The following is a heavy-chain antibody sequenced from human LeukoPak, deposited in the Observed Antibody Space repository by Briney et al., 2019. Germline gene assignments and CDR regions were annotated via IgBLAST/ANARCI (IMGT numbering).Heavy chain of an antibody. CDR2: MNANSGNT. V-gene: IGHV1-8*01. D-gene: IGHD2-2*03. J-gene: IGHJ6*03. CDR1: GYTFTSYD. Sequence: GASVKVSCKASGYTFTSYDINWVRQAPGQGLEWMGWMNANSGNTVYAQKFKGRVTMTRNTSISTAYMELSSLRSEDTAVYYCARAGYCSSTSCYRGHYYYYYYMDVWGKGTTVTVSS. CDR3: ARAGYCSSTSCYRGHYYYYYYMDV.